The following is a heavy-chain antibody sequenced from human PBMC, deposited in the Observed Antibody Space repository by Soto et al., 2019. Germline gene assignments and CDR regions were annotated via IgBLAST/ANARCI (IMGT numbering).Heavy chain of an antibody. V-gene: IGHV1-58*02. CDR3: AADPITLDYYGIDV. CDR2: IVVGSGDT. Sequence: EASVKVSFKASGFSFSGSTMQWVRQARGQRLEWIGWIVVGSGDTDYAQKIQERVTITRDMSTSTAYMELTSLRSEDTAVYYCAADPITLDYYGIDVWAQGTTVTGSS. J-gene: IGHJ6*02. CDR1: GFSFSGST.